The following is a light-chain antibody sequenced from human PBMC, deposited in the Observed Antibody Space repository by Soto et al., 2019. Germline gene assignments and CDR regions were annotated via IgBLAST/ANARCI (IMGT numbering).Light chain of an antibody. CDR3: AAWDDSLRGV. CDR1: SSSIGSNT. CDR2: SNN. V-gene: IGLV1-44*01. Sequence: QSVLTQPPSASGTPGQRVTISCSGSSSSIGSNTVNWYQQLPGTAPKLLIYSNNQRPSGVPDRFSGSKSGTSASLAISGLQSEDEADYYCAAWDDSLRGVFGGGTQLTVL. J-gene: IGLJ3*02.